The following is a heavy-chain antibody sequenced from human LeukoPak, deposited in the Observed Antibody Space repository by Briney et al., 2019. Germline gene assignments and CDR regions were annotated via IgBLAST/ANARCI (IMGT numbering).Heavy chain of an antibody. J-gene: IGHJ4*02. CDR2: IYSGGST. D-gene: IGHD3-10*01. Sequence: GGSLRLSCAASGFTVNSNYMSWVRQAPGKGLEWVSVIYSGGSTYYADSVKGRFTISRDNSKNTLYLQMNSLRAEDTAVYYCAKRASGSGTSLYYFDYWGQGTLVTVSS. CDR3: AKRASGSGTSLYYFDY. CDR1: GFTVNSNY. V-gene: IGHV3-53*01.